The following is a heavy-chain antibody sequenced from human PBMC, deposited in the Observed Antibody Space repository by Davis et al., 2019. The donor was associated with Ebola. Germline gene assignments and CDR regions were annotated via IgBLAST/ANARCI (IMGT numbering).Heavy chain of an antibody. CDR3: AAGDYSDSSGLDY. J-gene: IGHJ4*01. Sequence: AASVKVSCKASGGTFPSYAFSWVRQAPGQSLEWMGGIIPISPTPNYAQKFQGRVTIIADRSTSTAYMELTTLKYEDTAVYYCAAGDYSDSSGLDYWGHGAPVTVSS. D-gene: IGHD3-22*01. CDR1: GGTFPSYA. CDR2: IIPISPTP. V-gene: IGHV1-69*06.